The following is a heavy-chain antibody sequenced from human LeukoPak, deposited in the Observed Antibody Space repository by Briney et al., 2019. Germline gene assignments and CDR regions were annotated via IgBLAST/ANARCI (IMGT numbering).Heavy chain of an antibody. J-gene: IGHJ6*02. CDR2: INHSGST. CDR3: ARTQQLAYYYGMDV. CDR1: GGSFSGYY. Sequence: LETLSLTCAVYGGSFSGYYWSWIRQPPGKGLERIGEINHSGSTNYNPSLKSRVTISVDTSKNQFSLKLSSVTAADTAVYYCARTQQLAYYYGMDVWGQGTTVTVSS. V-gene: IGHV4-34*01. D-gene: IGHD6-6*01.